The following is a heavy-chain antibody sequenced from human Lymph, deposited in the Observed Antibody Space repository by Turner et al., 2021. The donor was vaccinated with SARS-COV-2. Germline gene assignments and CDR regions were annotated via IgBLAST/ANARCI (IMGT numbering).Heavy chain of an antibody. CDR1: GGSFSGYS. Sequence: VQLQQCGAALLQPSETLSLTCAVSGGSFSGYSWSWIRHPPGKGLEWIGEINHSGSTNYNTSLKSRVTIAVDTSKNQFALKLSSVTAADTAVYYCARGGVDTAMVRYYYYGMDVWGQGTTVTVSS. CDR3: ARGGVDTAMVRYYYYGMDV. J-gene: IGHJ6*02. D-gene: IGHD5-18*01. V-gene: IGHV4-34*01. CDR2: INHSGST.